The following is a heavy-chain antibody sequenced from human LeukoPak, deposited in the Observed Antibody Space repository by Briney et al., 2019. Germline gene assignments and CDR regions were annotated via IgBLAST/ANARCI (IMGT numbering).Heavy chain of an antibody. V-gene: IGHV3-30*04. CDR2: ISYDGSNK. J-gene: IGHJ4*02. CDR3: ARDERAARLYL. D-gene: IGHD6-6*01. CDR1: GFTFSSYA. Sequence: GGSLRLSCAASGFTFSSYAVHWVRQAPGKGLEWVAVISYDGSNKYYADSVKGRFTISRDNAKNSLYLQMNSLRAEDTAVYYCARDERAARLYLWGQGTLVTVSS.